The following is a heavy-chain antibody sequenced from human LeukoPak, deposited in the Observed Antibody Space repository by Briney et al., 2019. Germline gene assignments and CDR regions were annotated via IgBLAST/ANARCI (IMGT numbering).Heavy chain of an antibody. Sequence: SETLSLTCAVYGGSFSGYYWSWSRQPPGKGLEWIGEINHSGSTNYNPSLKSRVTISVDTSKNQFSLKLSSVTAADTAVYYCARVAFLRKAFDIWGQGTMVTVSS. V-gene: IGHV4-34*01. J-gene: IGHJ3*02. CDR2: INHSGST. CDR3: ARVAFLRKAFDI. CDR1: GGSFSGYY. D-gene: IGHD2-21*01.